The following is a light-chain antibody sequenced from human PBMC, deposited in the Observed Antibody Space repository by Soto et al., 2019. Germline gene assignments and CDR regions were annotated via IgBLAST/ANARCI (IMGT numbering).Light chain of an antibody. J-gene: IGKJ1*01. CDR3: QQYNSYPWT. CDR1: QTITNY. Sequence: DIQMTQSPSSLSASVGDRVTITCRASQTITNYLNWYQQQSGKAPKLLIYATDTLQSGVPSRFSGSGSGTEFTLTINTLQPADFATYYCQQYNSYPWTFGQGTKV. CDR2: ATD. V-gene: IGKV1-39*01.